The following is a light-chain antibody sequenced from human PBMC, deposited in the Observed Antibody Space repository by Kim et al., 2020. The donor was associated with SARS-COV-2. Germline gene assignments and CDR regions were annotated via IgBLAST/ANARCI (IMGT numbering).Light chain of an antibody. J-gene: IGLJ3*02. CDR2: YDT. V-gene: IGLV3-21*01. CDR1: NIGSKS. CDR3: QVWDVSDHPGV. Sequence: APGEADRITCGGNNIGSKSVRWYQKKPGQAPVLVIYYDTDRPSGIPERFCGSKSGNTATLTISGVEAGDEADYYCQVWDVSDHPGVFGGGTQLTVL.